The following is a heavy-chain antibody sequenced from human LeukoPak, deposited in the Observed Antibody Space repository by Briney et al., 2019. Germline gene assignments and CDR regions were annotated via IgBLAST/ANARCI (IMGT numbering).Heavy chain of an antibody. CDR2: IKEDGSEK. CDR1: GFIFSRYW. Sequence: GGSLRLSCAVSGFIFSRYWMTWVRQAPGKGLEWVANIKEDGSEKYYVESVKGRFSISRDNAKNSLYLQMNSLRAEDTAVYYCGRAMGAAGHELPVDYWGQGILVTVSS. J-gene: IGHJ4*02. V-gene: IGHV3-7*01. CDR3: GRAMGAAGHELPVDY. D-gene: IGHD6-13*01.